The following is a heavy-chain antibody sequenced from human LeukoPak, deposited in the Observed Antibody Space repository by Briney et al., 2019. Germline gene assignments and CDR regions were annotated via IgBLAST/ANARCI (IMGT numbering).Heavy chain of an antibody. J-gene: IGHJ4*02. Sequence: GGSLRLSCAASGFTFSTYGMHWVRQAPGKGLEWVANIKQDGSEKYYVDSVKGRFTISRDNAKNSLYLQMNSLRAEDTAVYYCARERGKTVTVFDYWGQGTLVTVSS. D-gene: IGHD4-11*01. V-gene: IGHV3-7*01. CDR1: GFTFSTYG. CDR3: ARERGKTVTVFDY. CDR2: IKQDGSEK.